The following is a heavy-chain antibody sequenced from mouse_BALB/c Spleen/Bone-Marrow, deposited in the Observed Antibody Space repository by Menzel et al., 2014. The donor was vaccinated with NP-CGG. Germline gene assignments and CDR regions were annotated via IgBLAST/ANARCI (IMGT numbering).Heavy chain of an antibody. CDR3: ARNGYYGYSDY. CDR2: INPDSSTI. CDR1: GFDFSRYW. V-gene: IGHV4-1*02. D-gene: IGHD2-1*01. J-gene: IGHJ2*01. Sequence: VQLKQSGGGLVQPGGSLKLSCAASGFDFSRYWMSWVRQAPGKGLEWIGEINPDSSTINYTPSLKDKFIISRDNAKNTLYLQMSKVRSEDTALYYCARNGYYGYSDYWGQGTTLTVSS.